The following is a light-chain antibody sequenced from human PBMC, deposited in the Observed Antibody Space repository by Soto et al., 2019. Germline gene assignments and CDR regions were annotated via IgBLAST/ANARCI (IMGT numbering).Light chain of an antibody. CDR3: HQYNSYSWT. CDR2: DAS. J-gene: IGKJ1*01. Sequence: DIQLTQSPSTLSSSVGDRVTITGLASQSLNNRLAWYQQKPGKAPKLLIYDASTLESGVSSRFSGTGSETECTLTITDLQADDLATYFCHQYNSYSWTFGQGTKVDI. V-gene: IGKV1-5*01. CDR1: QSLNNR.